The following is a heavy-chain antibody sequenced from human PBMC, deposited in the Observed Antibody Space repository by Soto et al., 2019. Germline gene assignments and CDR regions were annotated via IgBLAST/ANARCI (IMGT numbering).Heavy chain of an antibody. D-gene: IGHD1-26*01. Sequence: GGSLRLSCAASGFTFSSYAMHWIRQAPGKGLEWVAVISYDGSNKYYADSVKGRFTISRDNSKNTLYLQMNSLRAEDTAVYYCARDRELLDYFDYWGQGTLVTVSS. J-gene: IGHJ4*02. CDR3: ARDRELLDYFDY. CDR1: GFTFSSYA. V-gene: IGHV3-30-3*01. CDR2: ISYDGSNK.